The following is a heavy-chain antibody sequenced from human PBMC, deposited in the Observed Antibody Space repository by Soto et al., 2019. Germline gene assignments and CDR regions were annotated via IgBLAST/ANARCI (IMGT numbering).Heavy chain of an antibody. CDR3: ARDRARYGRDV. V-gene: IGHV3-53*01. CDR2: IYSGGST. Sequence: GGSLRLSCAASGFTVSSNYMSWVRQAPGKGLEWVSVIYSGGSTYYADSVKGRFTISRDNSKNTLYLQLNSLRAEDTAVYYCARDRARYGRDVWGQRTTVTVSS. J-gene: IGHJ6*02. CDR1: GFTVSSNY.